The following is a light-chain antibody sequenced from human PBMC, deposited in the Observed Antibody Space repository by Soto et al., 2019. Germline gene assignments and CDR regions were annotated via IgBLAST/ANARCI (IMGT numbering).Light chain of an antibody. Sequence: DIQMTQAPSTLPASLGDRVTITCRASQDIGNFLAWYQQKPGKVPKLLIYAASTLQSGVPSRFSGSGSGTDFTLTISSLHPEDVATYYCQKCKVAPFTFGGGTKVDI. J-gene: IGKJ4*01. CDR1: QDIGNF. CDR2: AAS. CDR3: QKCKVAPFT. V-gene: IGKV1-27*01.